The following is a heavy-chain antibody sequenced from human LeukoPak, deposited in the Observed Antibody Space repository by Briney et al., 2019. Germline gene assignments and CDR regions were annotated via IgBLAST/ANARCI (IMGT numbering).Heavy chain of an antibody. CDR1: GYTFSNYG. J-gene: IGHJ4*02. D-gene: IGHD3-22*01. CDR3: ARGLPPRRNYDSSGYYSYYFDY. Sequence: GASVKVSCKASGYTFSNYGFSWVRQAPGQRLEWMAWISVDSGDTHFAQKYKGRVTVTTDKSTSTAYMELRSLTSDDTAVFYCARGLPPRRNYDSSGYYSYYFDYWGQGTLVTVSS. V-gene: IGHV1-18*01. CDR2: ISVDSGDT.